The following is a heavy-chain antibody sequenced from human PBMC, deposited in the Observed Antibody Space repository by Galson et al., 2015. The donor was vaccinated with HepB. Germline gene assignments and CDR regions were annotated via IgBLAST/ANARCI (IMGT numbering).Heavy chain of an antibody. V-gene: IGHV3-21*01. CDR3: ARDSGLTYSSGWYRGWYFDL. CDR1: GFTFSSYS. CDR2: ISNSSSYI. Sequence: SLRLSCAASGFTFSSYSMNWVRQAPGKGLEWVSSISNSSSYIYYADSVKGRFTISRDNAKNSLYLQMNSLRAEDTAVYYCARDSGLTYSSGWYRGWYFDLWGRGTLVTVSS. J-gene: IGHJ2*01. D-gene: IGHD6-19*01.